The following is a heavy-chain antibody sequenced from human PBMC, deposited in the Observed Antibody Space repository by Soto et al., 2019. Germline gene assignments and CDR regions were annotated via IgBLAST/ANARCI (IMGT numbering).Heavy chain of an antibody. CDR1: GFTLSNAW. D-gene: IGHD6-19*01. V-gene: IGHV3-15*01. CDR2: IKSQTDGGTT. CDR3: TSEVPVAGNFLNYFEY. J-gene: IGHJ4*02. Sequence: EVQLVESGGGLVKPGGSLRLSCAASGFTLSNAWMYWVRQAPGKGLEWVGRIKSQTDGGTTDYAAPVKGRFTISRDDSKNTPYRQMNSLKIEDTAVYYCTSEVPVAGNFLNYFEYWGQGTLVAVSS.